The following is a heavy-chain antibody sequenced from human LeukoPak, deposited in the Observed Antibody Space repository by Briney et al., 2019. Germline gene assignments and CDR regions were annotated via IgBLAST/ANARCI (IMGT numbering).Heavy chain of an antibody. CDR1: GFTFSSYA. V-gene: IGHV3-23*01. J-gene: IGHJ4*02. Sequence: PGGSLRLSCAASGFTFSSYAMSWVRQAPGKGLEWVSAISGSGSSTYYADSVKGRFTISRDNSKNTLYLQMNSLRAEDTAVYYCAKDRANYDSSGYLEYYFDYWGQGTLVTVSS. CDR2: ISGSGSST. D-gene: IGHD3-22*01. CDR3: AKDRANYDSSGYLEYYFDY.